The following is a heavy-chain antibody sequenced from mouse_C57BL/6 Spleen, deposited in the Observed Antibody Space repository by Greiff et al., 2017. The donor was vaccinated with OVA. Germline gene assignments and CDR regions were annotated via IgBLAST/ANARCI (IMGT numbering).Heavy chain of an antibody. J-gene: IGHJ2*01. CDR1: GYTFTDHT. CDR3: AIYYGNYGGVYYYFDY. V-gene: IGHV1-78*01. D-gene: IGHD2-1*01. CDR2: IYPRDGST. Sequence: QVQLQQSDAELVKPGASVKISCKVSGYTFTDHTIHWMQQRPEQGLEWIGTIYPRDGSTKYNEKFKGKATLPADKSSSTAYMQLNSLTSEDSAVDFCAIYYGNYGGVYYYFDYWGQGTTLTVSS.